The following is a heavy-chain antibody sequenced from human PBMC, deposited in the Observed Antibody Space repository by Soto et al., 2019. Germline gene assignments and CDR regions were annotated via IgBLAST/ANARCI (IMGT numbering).Heavy chain of an antibody. J-gene: IGHJ4*02. Sequence: SETLSLTCNVSGGSISSYYWSWIRQPPGKGLEWIGYINYSGSTNYNPSLKGRVTISVDTSKNQFSLKLTSVTAADTAVYYCARQMDHGDFDYWGQGTLVTVSS. D-gene: IGHD2-8*01. V-gene: IGHV4-59*08. CDR2: INYSGST. CDR1: GGSISSYY. CDR3: ARQMDHGDFDY.